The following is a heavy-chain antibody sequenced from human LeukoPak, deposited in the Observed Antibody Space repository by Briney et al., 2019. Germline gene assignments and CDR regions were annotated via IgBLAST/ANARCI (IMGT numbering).Heavy chain of an antibody. CDR3: ARDGGDGYNDFDY. D-gene: IGHD5-24*01. V-gene: IGHV3-7*01. J-gene: IGHJ4*02. Sequence: GGSLRLSCAASGFTFSSYWMSWVRQAPGKGLEWVANIKQDGSEKYYVDSVKGRFTISRDNAKNSLYLQMNSLRDEDTAVYYCARDGGDGYNDFDYWGQGTLVTVSS. CDR2: IKQDGSEK. CDR1: GFTFSSYW.